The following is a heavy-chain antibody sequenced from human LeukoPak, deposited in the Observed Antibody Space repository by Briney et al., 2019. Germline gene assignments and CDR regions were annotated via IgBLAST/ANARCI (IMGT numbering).Heavy chain of an antibody. V-gene: IGHV1-2*02. D-gene: IGHD6-13*01. J-gene: IGHJ6*03. CDR2: INPNSGGT. CDR3: ARDQTRSSSWYGYYYYYYMDV. Sequence: ASVKVSCKASGYTFTGYYMHWVRQAPGQGLEWMGWINPNSGGTNYAQKFQGRVTMTRDTSISTAYMEPSRLRSDDTAVYYCARDQTRSSSWYGYYYYYYMDVWGKGTTVTISS. CDR1: GYTFTGYY.